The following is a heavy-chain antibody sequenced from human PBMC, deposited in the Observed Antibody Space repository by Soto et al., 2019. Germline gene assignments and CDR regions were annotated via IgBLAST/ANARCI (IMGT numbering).Heavy chain of an antibody. J-gene: IGHJ5*01. Sequence: QVQLQESGPGLLKPSETLSLTCTVSGASINNYYWNWIRQPPGKGLEWIVCFSDRGNTHFHPSLKSRVTISLDTSKNQFSLKLTSVTAADTAVYYCARDLGVVGATTWFDSWGQGTLVTVSS. CDR2: FSDRGNT. V-gene: IGHV4-59*01. CDR1: GASINNYY. D-gene: IGHD1-26*01. CDR3: ARDLGVVGATTWFDS.